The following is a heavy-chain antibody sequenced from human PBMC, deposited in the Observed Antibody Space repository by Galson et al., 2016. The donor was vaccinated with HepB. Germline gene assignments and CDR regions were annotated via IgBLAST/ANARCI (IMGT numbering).Heavy chain of an antibody. Sequence: SLRLSCAGSGLTFSKYWMSWVRQAPGKGLEWVANISPDGTDSYYVESMKARFTISRDNAKNSLSLQMNSLRAEDTAVYYCVSGHYANWGQGTLVTVSS. CDR2: ISPDGTDS. CDR3: VSGHYAN. J-gene: IGHJ1*01. CDR1: GLTFSKYW. D-gene: IGHD2-2*01. V-gene: IGHV3-7*01.